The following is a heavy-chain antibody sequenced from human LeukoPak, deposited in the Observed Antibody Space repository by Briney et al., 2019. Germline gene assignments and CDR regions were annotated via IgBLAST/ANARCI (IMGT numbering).Heavy chain of an antibody. J-gene: IGHJ6*02. CDR3: ARDGRYCSSSSCYDRNYYYGMDV. D-gene: IGHD2-2*01. CDR1: GFTFSSYG. V-gene: IGHV3-33*01. Sequence: GGSLRLSCAASGFTFSSYGMHWVRQAPGKGLEWVAIIWNDGSNKYYADSVEGRFTISRDNSKNTLYLQTNSLRAEDTAVYYCARDGRYCSSSSCYDRNYYYGMDVWGQGTTVTVFS. CDR2: IWNDGSNK.